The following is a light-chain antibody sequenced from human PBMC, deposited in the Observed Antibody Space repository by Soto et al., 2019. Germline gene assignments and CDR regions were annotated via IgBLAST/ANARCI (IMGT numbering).Light chain of an antibody. V-gene: IGKV3-20*01. CDR1: QSVSKN. Sequence: EIVMTQSPATLSVSPVERATLSCRASQSVSKNLAWYQHKPGQAPRLLIYGASTRATGIPDRFSGSGSGTDFTLTISRLEPEDFAVYYCQQYGSSPGTFGQGTKVDIK. J-gene: IGKJ1*01. CDR2: GAS. CDR3: QQYGSSPGT.